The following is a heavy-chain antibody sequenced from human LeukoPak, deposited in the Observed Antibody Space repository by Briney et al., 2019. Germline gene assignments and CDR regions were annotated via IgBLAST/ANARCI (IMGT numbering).Heavy chain of an antibody. Sequence: GSLRLTCAASGFTFSSYSMNWVRQAPGKGLEWVSSISSSSSYIYYADSVKGRFTISRDNAKNSLYLQMNSLRAEDTAVYYCARDLHRSSWYIEYGMDVWGQGTTVTVSS. V-gene: IGHV3-21*01. CDR1: GFTFSSYS. CDR2: ISSSSSYI. CDR3: ARDLHRSSWYIEYGMDV. J-gene: IGHJ6*02. D-gene: IGHD6-13*01.